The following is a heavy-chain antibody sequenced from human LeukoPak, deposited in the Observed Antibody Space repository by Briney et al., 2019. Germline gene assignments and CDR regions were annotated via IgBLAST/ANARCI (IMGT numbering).Heavy chain of an antibody. CDR2: ISGSGGST. D-gene: IGHD3-22*01. J-gene: IGHJ3*02. Sequence: TGGSLRLSCAASGFTFSSYAMSWVRQAPGKGLEGVSAISGSGGSTYYADSVKRRVTISRDNPKNTLYLQMNSLRAEDTAVYYCAKDREYYYDSSGYDAFDIWGQGTMVTVSS. CDR1: GFTFSSYA. V-gene: IGHV3-23*01. CDR3: AKDREYYYDSSGYDAFDI.